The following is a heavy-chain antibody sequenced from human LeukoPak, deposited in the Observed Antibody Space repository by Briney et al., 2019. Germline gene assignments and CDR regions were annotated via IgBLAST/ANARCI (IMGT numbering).Heavy chain of an antibody. CDR2: INSDGSST. V-gene: IGHV3-74*01. J-gene: IGHJ6*02. D-gene: IGHD5-18*01. Sequence: GGSLRLSCAASGFTFSSYWMHWVRQAPGKGLGWVSRINSDGSSTSYADSVKGRFTISRDNAKNTLYLQLNSLRAEDTAVYYCARVCGHTAMVYGMDVWGQGTTVTVSS. CDR1: GFTFSSYW. CDR3: ARVCGHTAMVYGMDV.